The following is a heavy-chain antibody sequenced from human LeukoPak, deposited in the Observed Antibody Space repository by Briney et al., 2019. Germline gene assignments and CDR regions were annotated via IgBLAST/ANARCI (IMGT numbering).Heavy chain of an antibody. D-gene: IGHD6-19*01. Sequence: SETLSLTCTVSGGSISSYYWSWIRQPPGKGLEWIGYIYYSGSTNYNPSLKSRVTISVDTSKNQFSLKLSSVTAVDTAVYYCARGGRSSGWYRVFDYWGQGTLVTVSS. CDR3: ARGGRSSGWYRVFDY. V-gene: IGHV4-59*01. CDR2: IYYSGST. J-gene: IGHJ4*02. CDR1: GGSISSYY.